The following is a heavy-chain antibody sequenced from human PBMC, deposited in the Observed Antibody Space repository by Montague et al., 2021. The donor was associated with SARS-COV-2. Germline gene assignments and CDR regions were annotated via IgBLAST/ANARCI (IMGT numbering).Heavy chain of an antibody. Sequence: SETRSLTCAVYGGSLSGYYWSWIRQPPDKGLEWIGEINHSANTKYNPSLKSPVAISIDASKNQFSLKMTSVTAADTATYYCASGIYPSGSYYNRYYYGLNIWGPGTTVIVSS. CDR1: GGSLSGYY. CDR3: ASGIYPSGSYYNRYYYGLNI. V-gene: IGHV4-34*01. D-gene: IGHD3-10*01. CDR2: INHSANT. J-gene: IGHJ6*02.